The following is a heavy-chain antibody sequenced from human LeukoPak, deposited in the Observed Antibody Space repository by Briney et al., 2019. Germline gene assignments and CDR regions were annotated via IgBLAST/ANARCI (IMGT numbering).Heavy chain of an antibody. D-gene: IGHD6-13*01. V-gene: IGHV3-66*04. J-gene: IGHJ4*02. Sequence: GGSLRLSCAASGFTFSSYSMNWVRQAPGKGLEWVSVIYSGGSTYYADSVKGRFTISRDNSKNTLYLQMNSLRAEDTAVYYCARHNSSSWYYFDYWGQGTLVTVSS. CDR1: GFTFSSYS. CDR2: IYSGGST. CDR3: ARHNSSSWYYFDY.